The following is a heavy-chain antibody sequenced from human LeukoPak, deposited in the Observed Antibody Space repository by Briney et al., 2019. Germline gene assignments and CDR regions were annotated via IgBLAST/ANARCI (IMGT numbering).Heavy chain of an antibody. D-gene: IGHD4-17*01. Sequence: GESLKISCKGSGYTFSSSWIGWGRQIPGKGLGWMEIIYPGDSDTRYSPSFQGQVTISADKSINTAYLQRSSLKATDTGIYYCARQYGRPFDYWGQGTLVTVSS. CDR1: GYTFSSSW. J-gene: IGHJ4*02. CDR3: ARQYGRPFDY. CDR2: IYPGDSDT. V-gene: IGHV5-51*01.